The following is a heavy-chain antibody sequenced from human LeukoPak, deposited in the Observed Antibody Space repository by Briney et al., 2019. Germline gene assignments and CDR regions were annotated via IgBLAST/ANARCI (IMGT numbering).Heavy chain of an antibody. CDR2: ISYDGSDK. CDR1: GFTFGIYA. Sequence: GGSLRLSCAASGFTFGIYAMHWVRQAPGKGLEWVAVISYDGSDKYYADSVKGRFIISRDNSKNTLFLQMNSLRAEDTAVYYCATLTPPYNWNDLEFDYWGHGTLVTVSS. CDR3: ATLTPPYNWNDLEFDY. D-gene: IGHD1-1*01. J-gene: IGHJ4*01. V-gene: IGHV3-30*04.